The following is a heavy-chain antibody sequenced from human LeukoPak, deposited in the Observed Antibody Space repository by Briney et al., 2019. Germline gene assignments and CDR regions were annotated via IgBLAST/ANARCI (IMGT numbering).Heavy chain of an antibody. J-gene: IGHJ6*03. D-gene: IGHD6-19*01. CDR1: GFTFSSYG. Sequence: PGGSLRLSCAASGFTFSSYGMSWVRQAPGKGLEWVSAISGSGGSTYYADSVKGRFTISRDNSKNTLYLQMNSLRAEDTAVYYCAKEASGPPLGQYYYYYMDVWGKGTTVTVSS. V-gene: IGHV3-23*01. CDR2: ISGSGGST. CDR3: AKEASGPPLGQYYYYYMDV.